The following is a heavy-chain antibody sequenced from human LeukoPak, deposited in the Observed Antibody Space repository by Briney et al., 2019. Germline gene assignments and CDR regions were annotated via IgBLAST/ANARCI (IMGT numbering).Heavy chain of an antibody. V-gene: IGHV3-7*01. CDR3: ARRFD. J-gene: IGHJ4*02. CDR1: GFTFSSYA. CDR2: IKQDGSEK. Sequence: GGSLRLSCATSGFTFSSYAMSWVRQAPGKGLEWVANIKQDGSEKYYVDSVKGRFTISRDNAKNSLYLQMNSLRAEDTAVYYCARRFDWGQGTLVTVSS.